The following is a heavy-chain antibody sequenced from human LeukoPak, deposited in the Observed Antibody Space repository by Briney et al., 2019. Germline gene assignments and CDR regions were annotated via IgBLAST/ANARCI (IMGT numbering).Heavy chain of an antibody. CDR3: AKAHYDLLDV. V-gene: IGHV3-23*01. CDR1: GFSFSTSP. J-gene: IGHJ6*02. CDR2: MNNGPGAT. Sequence: GGSLRLSCAASGFSFSTSPMSWVRQPPGKGLEWVSAMNNGPGATFYRDSVRGRFTISRDDSKSTLYLQMNSLRAEDTGTYYCAKAHYDLLDVWGQGTTVAVSS. D-gene: IGHD5-12*01.